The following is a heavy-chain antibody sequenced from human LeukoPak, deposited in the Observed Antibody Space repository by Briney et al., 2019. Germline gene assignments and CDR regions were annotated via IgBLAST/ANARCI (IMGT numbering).Heavy chain of an antibody. V-gene: IGHV3-66*02. J-gene: IGHJ5*02. Sequence: GGSLRLSCAASGFTVSSNYMSWVRRAPGKGLEWVSVIYSGGSTYYADSVKGRFTISRDNSKNTLYLQMNSLRAEDTAVYYCAAGYCSGGSCYGARNWFDPWGQGTLVTVSS. CDR1: GFTVSSNY. CDR2: IYSGGST. CDR3: AAGYCSGGSCYGARNWFDP. D-gene: IGHD2-15*01.